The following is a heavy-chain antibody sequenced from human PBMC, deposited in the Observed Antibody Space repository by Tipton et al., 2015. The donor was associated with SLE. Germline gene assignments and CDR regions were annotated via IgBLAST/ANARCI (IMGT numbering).Heavy chain of an antibody. J-gene: IGHJ4*02. D-gene: IGHD7-27*01. V-gene: IGHV4-38-2*01. CDR3: ASLGY. CDR2: IYYSGST. CDR1: GYSISSGYY. Sequence: TLSLTCAVSGYSISSGYYWGWIRQPPGKGLEWIGSIYYSGSTYYNPSLQSRVTISVDTSKNQFSLKLSSVTAADTAVYYCASLGYWGQGTLVTVSS.